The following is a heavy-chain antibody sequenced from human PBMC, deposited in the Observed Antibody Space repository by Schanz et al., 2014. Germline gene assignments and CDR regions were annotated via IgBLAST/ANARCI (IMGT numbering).Heavy chain of an antibody. CDR2: TSTDGTKT. D-gene: IGHD6-6*01. Sequence: QVQLVESGGGVVQPGTSLRLSCAASGFTFRGHAMHWVRQAPGQGLEKVAVTSTDGTKTYYAASVRGRFTISRDNSKNTLYLQMNSLRAEDTAVYYCAKGSMAARPLLPTDYYFYGTDIWGQGTTVTVSS. V-gene: IGHV3-30*04. CDR1: GFTFRGHA. J-gene: IGHJ6*02. CDR3: AKGSMAARPLLPTDYYFYGTDI.